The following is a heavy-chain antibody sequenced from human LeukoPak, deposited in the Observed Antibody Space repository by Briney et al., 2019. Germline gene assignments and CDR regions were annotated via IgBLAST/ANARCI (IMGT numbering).Heavy chain of an antibody. J-gene: IGHJ5*02. CDR3: ARDFNYDILTGYVSGFDP. D-gene: IGHD3-9*01. V-gene: IGHV1-46*01. CDR1: GYTFTSYY. CDR2: INPSGGST. Sequence: AASVKVSCKASGYTFTSYYMHWVRQAPGQGLEWMGIINPSGGSTSYAQKFQGRVTMTRDMSTSTVYMGLSSLRSEDTAVYYCARDFNYDILTGYVSGFDPWGQGTLVTVSS.